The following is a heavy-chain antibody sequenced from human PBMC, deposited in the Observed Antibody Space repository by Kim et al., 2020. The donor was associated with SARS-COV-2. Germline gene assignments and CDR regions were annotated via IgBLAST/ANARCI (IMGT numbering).Heavy chain of an antibody. CDR2: ISAQTGDA. D-gene: IGHD1-1*01. V-gene: IGHV1-18*01. CDR3: ARGYNYGD. J-gene: IGHJ4*02. Sequence: VSVKVSCKTSGYTFTDYRISWVRQAPGQGLEWLGWISAQTGDADYAPKLQGRVTMTTDTSTTTSYCKMSSLRSDDSAVYYCARGYNYGDWGQGTLVTVSS. CDR1: GYTFTDYR.